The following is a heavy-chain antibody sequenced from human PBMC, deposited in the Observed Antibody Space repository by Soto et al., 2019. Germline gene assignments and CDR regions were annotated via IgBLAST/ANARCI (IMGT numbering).Heavy chain of an antibody. CDR3: ARAPLGDYWFDP. Sequence: SETLSLTCTVSGGSISSGGYYWSWIRQHPGKGLEWIGYIYYSGSTYYNPSLKSRVTISVDTSKNQFSLKLSSVTAADTAVYYCARAPLGDYWFDPWGQGTLVTVSS. D-gene: IGHD2-21*02. V-gene: IGHV4-31*03. J-gene: IGHJ5*02. CDR2: IYYSGST. CDR1: GGSISSGGYY.